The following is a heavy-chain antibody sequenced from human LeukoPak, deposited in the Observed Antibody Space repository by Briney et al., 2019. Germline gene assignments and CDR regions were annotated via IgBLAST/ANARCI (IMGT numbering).Heavy chain of an antibody. CDR1: GYSFTSYW. D-gene: IGHD7-27*01. V-gene: IGHV5-51*01. CDR2: IYPGDSAN. CDR3: VRLNRGSAYYYHGMDV. J-gene: IGHJ6*02. Sequence: GGFLKISCKGSGYSFTSYWIGWVRQMPGKGLEWMGIIYPGDSANRYSPSFQGQVTISADKSITTAYLQWSSLKASDTAMYYCVRLNRGSAYYYHGMDVWGQGTTVTVSS.